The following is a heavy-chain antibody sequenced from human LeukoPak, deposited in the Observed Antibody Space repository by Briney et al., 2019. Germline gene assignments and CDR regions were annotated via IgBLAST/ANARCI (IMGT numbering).Heavy chain of an antibody. CDR2: ISGRGGST. J-gene: IGHJ4*02. V-gene: IGHV3-23*01. Sequence: GGSLRLSCAASGFTFSSYAMSWVRQAPGKGLEWVSAISGRGGSTYYADSVKGRFTISRDNSKNTLYLQMNSLRAEDTAVYYCAKVGYYDILTGYQAYYFDYWGQGTLVTVSS. D-gene: IGHD3-9*01. CDR1: GFTFSSYA. CDR3: AKVGYYDILTGYQAYYFDY.